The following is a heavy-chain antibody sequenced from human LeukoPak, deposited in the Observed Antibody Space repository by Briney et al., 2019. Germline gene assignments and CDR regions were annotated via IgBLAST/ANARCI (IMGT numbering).Heavy chain of an antibody. Sequence: ASVKVSCKASGYTFIGYYIHWVRQAPGQGLEWMGWINPNSGGTNYAQKFQGRVTMTRDTSISTAYMELRSLRSDDTAVYYCAREYEMLDAFDIWGQGTMVTVSS. CDR3: AREYEMLDAFDI. J-gene: IGHJ3*02. V-gene: IGHV1-2*02. CDR2: INPNSGGT. CDR1: GYTFIGYY. D-gene: IGHD5-24*01.